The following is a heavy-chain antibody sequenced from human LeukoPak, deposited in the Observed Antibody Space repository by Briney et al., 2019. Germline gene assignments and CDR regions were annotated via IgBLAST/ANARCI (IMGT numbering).Heavy chain of an antibody. V-gene: IGHV1-2*02. J-gene: IGHJ4*02. Sequence: ASVKVSCKAFGYTFTVYNMHWVRQAPGQGLEWMGWINPNSDDTNYAQNFQGRVTMTRDTSISTAYMELSRLRSDDTAVYYCAIVGEAVDYWGQGTLVTVSS. CDR3: AIVGEAVDY. D-gene: IGHD4-17*01. CDR2: INPNSDDT. CDR1: GYTFTVYN.